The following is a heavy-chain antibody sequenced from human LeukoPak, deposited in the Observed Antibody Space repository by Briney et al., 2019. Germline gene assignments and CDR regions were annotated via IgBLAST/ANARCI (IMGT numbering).Heavy chain of an antibody. Sequence: GGSLRLSCATAGFTFSNFGMHWVRQVPGKGLEWVSVIYSGGSTYYADSVKGRFTISRDNSKNTLYLQMNSLRAEDTAVYYCAGVGATWFDYWGQGTLVTVSS. CDR3: AGVGATWFDY. J-gene: IGHJ4*02. CDR2: IYSGGST. D-gene: IGHD1-26*01. CDR1: GFTFSNFG. V-gene: IGHV3-NL1*01.